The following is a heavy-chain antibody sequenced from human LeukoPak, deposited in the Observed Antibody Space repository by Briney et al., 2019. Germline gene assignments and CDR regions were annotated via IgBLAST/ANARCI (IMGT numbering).Heavy chain of an antibody. CDR3: ARDVVPDY. Sequence: KPSETLSLTCSVSGASLSTSSYSWGWIRQPPGKGLEWIANIHYLGITHYNPSLKSRVTISMDTSKNHFSLKLSSVTAADTAVYFCARDVVPDYWGQGTVVIVSS. J-gene: IGHJ4*02. V-gene: IGHV4-39*02. D-gene: IGHD2-21*01. CDR2: IHYLGIT. CDR1: GASLSTSSYS.